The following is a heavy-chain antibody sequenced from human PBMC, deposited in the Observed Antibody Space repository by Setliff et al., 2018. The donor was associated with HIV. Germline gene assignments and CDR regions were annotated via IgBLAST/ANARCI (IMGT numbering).Heavy chain of an antibody. D-gene: IGHD3-22*01. CDR3: ASLPPLYDSSGYYFDY. J-gene: IGHJ4*02. CDR2: IYHSGTT. Sequence: PSETLSLTCAVSGYSISSGYYWGWIRQPPGKGLEWVGSIYHSGTTYYNPSLKSRVTTSVDTSKNQFSLKLSSVTAADTAVYYCASLPPLYDSSGYYFDYWGQGTLVTVSS. CDR1: GYSISSGYY. V-gene: IGHV4-38-2*01.